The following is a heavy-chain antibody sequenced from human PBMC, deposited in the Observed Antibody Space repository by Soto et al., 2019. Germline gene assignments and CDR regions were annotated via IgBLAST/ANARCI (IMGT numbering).Heavy chain of an antibody. CDR3: ARITVRGDXDY. CDR1: GASISGYY. D-gene: IGHD3-10*01. CDR2: RFFIGIT. J-gene: IGHJ4*02. Sequence: PSEPLAPTCTVSGASISGYYWSWIRHPPGQGLEWIGYRFFIGITSYTPSLTSRLSISIAMSQNQFSLYLTSATAPPTAPYYCARITVRGDXDYWGQGTLVTVSS. V-gene: IGHV4-59*01.